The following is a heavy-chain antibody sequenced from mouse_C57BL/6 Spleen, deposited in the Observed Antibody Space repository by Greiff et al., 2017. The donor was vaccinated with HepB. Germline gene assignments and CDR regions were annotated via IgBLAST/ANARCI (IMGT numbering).Heavy chain of an antibody. CDR2: INPNNGGT. Sequence: VHVKQSGPELVKPGASVKMSCKASGYTFTDYNMHWVKQSHGKSLEWIGYINPNNGGTSYNQKFKGKATLTVNKSSSTAYMELRSLTSEDSAVYYCARMTVWFDYWGQGTTLTVSS. V-gene: IGHV1-22*01. J-gene: IGHJ2*01. CDR3: ARMTVWFDY. D-gene: IGHD3-2*01. CDR1: GYTFTDYN.